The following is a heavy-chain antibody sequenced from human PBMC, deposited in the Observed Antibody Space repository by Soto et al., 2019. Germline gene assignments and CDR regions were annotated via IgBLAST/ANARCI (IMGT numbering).Heavy chain of an antibody. CDR3: GRDERAIYGVCTLGY. V-gene: IGHV1-3*01. CDR2: SNEGSGNS. CDR1: GSNVKTYA. Sequence: QVQLVQSGAEVKRPGASVRVSCKASGSNVKTYAIHWVRQAPGQRLEWMGWSNEGSGNSRYSQKFQGRVSSTRHTSAHTVYMALNSLKSEDTATYYCGRDERAIYGVCTLGYCGTGTLVTLSS. D-gene: IGHD3-3*01. J-gene: IGHJ4*02.